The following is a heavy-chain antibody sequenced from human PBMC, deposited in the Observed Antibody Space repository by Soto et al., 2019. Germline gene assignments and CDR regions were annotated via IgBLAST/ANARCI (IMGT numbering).Heavy chain of an antibody. J-gene: IGHJ4*02. Sequence: LSLTCTVPGGSISSSSYYRGWIRQPPGKGLEWIGSIYYSGSTYYNPSLKSRVTISVDTSKNQFSLKLSSVTPADTAVYYCARGVVVAATFDYWGQGTLVTVSS. V-gene: IGHV4-39*01. CDR2: IYYSGST. CDR3: ARGVVVAATFDY. CDR1: GGSISSSSYY. D-gene: IGHD2-15*01.